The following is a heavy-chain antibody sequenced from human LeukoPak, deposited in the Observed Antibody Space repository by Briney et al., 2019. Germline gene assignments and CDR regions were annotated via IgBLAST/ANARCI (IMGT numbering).Heavy chain of an antibody. Sequence: GGTLRLSCAASGFTFSSYGMSWVRQAPGKGLEWVSAISGSGGSTYYADSVKGRFTISRDNSKNTLYLQMNSLRAEDTAVYYCAKVVHTMIVVDFDYWGQGTLVTVSS. CDR1: GFTFSSYG. V-gene: IGHV3-23*01. CDR2: ISGSGGST. CDR3: AKVVHTMIVVDFDY. D-gene: IGHD3-22*01. J-gene: IGHJ4*02.